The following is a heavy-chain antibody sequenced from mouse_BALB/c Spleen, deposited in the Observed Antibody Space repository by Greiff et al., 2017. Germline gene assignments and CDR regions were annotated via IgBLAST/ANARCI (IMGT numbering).Heavy chain of an antibody. CDR2: IDPENGNT. CDR1: GFNIKDYY. V-gene: IGHV14-1*02. J-gene: IGHJ2*01. Sequence: VQLKQSGAELVRPGALVKLSCKASGFNIKDYYMHWVKQRPEQGLEWIGWIDPENGNTIYDPKFQGKASITADTSSNTAYLQLSSLTSEDTAVYYCAKLFFDYWGQGTTLTVSS. D-gene: IGHD4-1*01. CDR3: AKLFFDY.